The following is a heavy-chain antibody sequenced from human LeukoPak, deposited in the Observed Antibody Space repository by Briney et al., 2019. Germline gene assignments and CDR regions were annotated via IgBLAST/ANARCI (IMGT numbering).Heavy chain of an antibody. V-gene: IGHV6-1*01. CDR3: ARDKGGSGYDHLDS. D-gene: IGHD5-12*01. J-gene: IGHJ4*02. CDR1: GDSVSTNSAA. CDR2: TYYRSKWYN. Sequence: SQTLSLTCAISGDSVSTNSAAWNRLRQSPSRGLEWLGRTYYRSKWYNDYAVSVKSRITINPDTSKNQFSLQLNSVTPEDTAGYYCARDKGGSGYDHLDSWGQGTLVTVSS.